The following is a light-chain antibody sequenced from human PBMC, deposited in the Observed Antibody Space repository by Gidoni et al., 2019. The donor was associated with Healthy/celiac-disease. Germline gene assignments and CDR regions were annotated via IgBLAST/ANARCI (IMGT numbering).Light chain of an antibody. CDR3: QQRSNWWT. Sequence: EIVLTQSPATLSLSPGERATLSCRASQSVSSYLAWYQQKPGQAPRLLIYDASNRATGIPARFSGSGSGTGFTLTISSLEPEDFAVYYCQQRSNWWTFGQGTKVEIK. J-gene: IGKJ1*01. V-gene: IGKV3-11*01. CDR2: DAS. CDR1: QSVSSY.